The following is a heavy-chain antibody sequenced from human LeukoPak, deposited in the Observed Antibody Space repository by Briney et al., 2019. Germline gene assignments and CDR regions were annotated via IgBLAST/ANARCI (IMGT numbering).Heavy chain of an antibody. Sequence: PSETLSLTCTVSGGSVSSYYWTWIRQPPGTGLEWIGYVYYSGDTNYNPSLKSRVTTSVDTSKNQFSLKLSSVTAADTAVYYCAGTSSGWSYFDYWGQGTLVTVSS. CDR2: VYYSGDT. D-gene: IGHD6-19*01. CDR1: GGSVSSYY. J-gene: IGHJ4*02. V-gene: IGHV4-59*02. CDR3: AGTSSGWSYFDY.